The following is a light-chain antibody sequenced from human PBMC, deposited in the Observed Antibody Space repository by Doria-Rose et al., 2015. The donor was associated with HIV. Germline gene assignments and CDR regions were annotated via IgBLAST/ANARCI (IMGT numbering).Light chain of an antibody. CDR1: QSFSSTY. CDR3: HQYGTSWT. V-gene: IGKV3-20*01. Sequence: EIVLTQSPGTLSLSPGERATLSCRASQSFSSTYLAWYQQKPGQAPSLLTYDGSTRATGIPDRFSASGSGTDFTLTINRLEPEGFALYYCHQYGTSWTFGQGTKVEI. J-gene: IGKJ1*01. CDR2: DGS.